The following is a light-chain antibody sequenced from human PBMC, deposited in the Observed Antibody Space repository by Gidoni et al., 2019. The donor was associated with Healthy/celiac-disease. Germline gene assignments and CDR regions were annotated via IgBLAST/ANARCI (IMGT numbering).Light chain of an antibody. J-gene: IGKJ3*01. V-gene: IGKV3-20*01. CDR1: QSVSSSY. Sequence: EIVLTQSPGTLSLSPGERATLSCRARQSVSSSYLAWYQQKPGQAPRLLIYGASSSATGIPDRFSGSGSGTDFTLTISRLEPEEFAVYYCQQYGSSLFTFXPXTKVDIK. CDR2: GAS. CDR3: QQYGSSLFT.